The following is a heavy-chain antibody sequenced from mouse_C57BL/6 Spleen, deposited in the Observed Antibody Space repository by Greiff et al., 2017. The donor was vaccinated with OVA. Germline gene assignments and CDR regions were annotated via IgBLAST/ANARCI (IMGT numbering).Heavy chain of an antibody. V-gene: IGHV5-4*01. D-gene: IGHD1-1*01. CDR1: GFTFSSYA. CDR3: ARDLTTEAY. J-gene: IGHJ3*01. Sequence: EVMLVESGGGLVKPGGSLKLSCAASGFTFSSYAMSWVRQTPEKRLEWVATISDGGSYTYYPDNVKGRFTISRDNAKNNLYLQMSHLKSEDTAMYYCARDLTTEAYWGQGTLVTVSA. CDR2: ISDGGSYT.